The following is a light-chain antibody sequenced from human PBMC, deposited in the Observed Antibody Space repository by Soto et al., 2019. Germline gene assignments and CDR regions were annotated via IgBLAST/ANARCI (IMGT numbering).Light chain of an antibody. CDR3: QSYDSSLSGQEV. J-gene: IGLJ2*01. CDR1: SSNIGAVYD. Sequence: QSVLTQPPSVSGAPGQRVTISCTGSSSNIGAVYDVHWYQQLPGTAPKLLIYGNSNRPSGVADRFSGSKSGTSASLAITGLQAEDEADYYCQSYDSSLSGQEVFGGGTQLTVL. V-gene: IGLV1-40*01. CDR2: GNS.